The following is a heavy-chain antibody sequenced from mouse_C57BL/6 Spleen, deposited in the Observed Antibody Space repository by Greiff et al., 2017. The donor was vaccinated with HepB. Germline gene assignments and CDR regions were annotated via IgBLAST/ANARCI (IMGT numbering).Heavy chain of an antibody. V-gene: IGHV1-42*01. J-gene: IGHJ2*01. CDR2: INPSTGGT. D-gene: IGHD1-1*01. Sequence: EVQLQQSGPELVKPGASVKISCKASGYSFTGYYMNWVKQSPEKSLEWIGEINPSTGGTTYNQKFKAKATLTVDKSSSTAYMQLKSLTSEDSAVYYYARDSSYEDFDYWGQGTTLTVSS. CDR1: GYSFTGYY. CDR3: ARDSSYEDFDY.